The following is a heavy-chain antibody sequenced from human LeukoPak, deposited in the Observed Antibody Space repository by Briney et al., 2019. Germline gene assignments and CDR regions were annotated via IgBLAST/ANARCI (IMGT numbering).Heavy chain of an antibody. V-gene: IGHV4-39*01. D-gene: IGHD1-26*01. Sequence: PSETLSLTCTVSGGSISSSSYYWGWIRQPPGKGLEWIGSIYYSGSTYYNPSLKSRVTISVDTSKNQFSLKLSSVTAADTAVYYCARLLGATRFYGYFDYWGQGTVVTVSS. CDR1: GGSISSSSYY. CDR3: ARLLGATRFYGYFDY. J-gene: IGHJ4*02. CDR2: IYYSGST.